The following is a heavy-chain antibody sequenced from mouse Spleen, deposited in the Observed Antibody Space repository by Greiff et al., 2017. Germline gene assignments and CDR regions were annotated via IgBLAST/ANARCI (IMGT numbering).Heavy chain of an antibody. J-gene: IGHJ2*01. CDR2: ISYDGSN. Sequence: EVQLQQSGPGLVKPSQSLSLTCSVTGYSITSGYYWNWIRQFPGNKLEWMGYISYDGSNNYNPSLKNRISITRDTSKNQFFLKLNSVTTEDTATYYCARNIDYWGQGTTLTVSS. CDR3: ARNIDY. CDR1: GYSITSGYY. V-gene: IGHV3-6*01.